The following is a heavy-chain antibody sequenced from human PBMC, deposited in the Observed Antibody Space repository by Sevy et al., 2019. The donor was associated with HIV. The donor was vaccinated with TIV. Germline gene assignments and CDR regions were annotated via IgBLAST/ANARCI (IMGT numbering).Heavy chain of an antibody. Sequence: GGSLRLSCAASGFIFSDYYMNWIRQSPGRGLEWVSYISDRGTTIYYADSVKGRFTISRDNAKNSLYLQMNSLRAEDTAVYYCARDSANAKYYDFWSGYYPFDYWGQGTLVTVSS. CDR1: GFIFSDYY. V-gene: IGHV3-11*04. D-gene: IGHD3-3*01. CDR3: ARDSANAKYYDFWSGYYPFDY. J-gene: IGHJ4*02. CDR2: ISDRGTTI.